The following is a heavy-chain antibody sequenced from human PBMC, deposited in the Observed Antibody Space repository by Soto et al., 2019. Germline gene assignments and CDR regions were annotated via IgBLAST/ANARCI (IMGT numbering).Heavy chain of an antibody. D-gene: IGHD3-3*01. CDR3: ARDNWRDYYNGIDV. V-gene: IGHV1-3*01. CDR1: GYSFTNYA. Sequence: GASVKVSCKASGYSFTNYAMHWVRQAPGQGLERMGWINAGNGNTKYSQKFQGRVTITRDTSASTLYMELSSLRSEDTAVYYCARDNWRDYYNGIDVWGQVTTVTVSS. CDR2: INAGNGNT. J-gene: IGHJ6*02.